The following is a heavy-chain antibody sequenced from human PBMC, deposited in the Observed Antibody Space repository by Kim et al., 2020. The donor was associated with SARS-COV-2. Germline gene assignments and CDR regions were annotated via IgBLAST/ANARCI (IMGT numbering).Heavy chain of an antibody. CDR2: IYYSGST. J-gene: IGHJ6*02. V-gene: IGHV4-59*13. D-gene: IGHD3-10*01. CDR3: ARVPVPGVKYHYYYYGMDV. CDR1: GGSISSYY. Sequence: SETLSLTCTVSGGSISSYYWSWIRQPPGKGLEWIGYIYYSGSTNYNPSLKSRVTISVDTSKNQFSLKLSSVTAADTAVYYCARVPVPGVKYHYYYYGMDVWGQGTTVTVSS.